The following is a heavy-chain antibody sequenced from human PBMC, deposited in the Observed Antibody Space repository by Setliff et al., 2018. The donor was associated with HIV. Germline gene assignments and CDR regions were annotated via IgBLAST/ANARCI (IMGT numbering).Heavy chain of an antibody. J-gene: IGHJ4*02. Sequence: ASVKVSCKASGYTFTNYAMHWVRQAPGQRLEWMGWINPGNGNTKYSQEFQGRVTITRDTSTSTVYMDLSSLRSEDTAVYYCASTSTNWGPFDYWGQGTLVTVSS. V-gene: IGHV1-3*03. D-gene: IGHD7-27*01. CDR2: INPGNGNT. CDR1: GYTFTNYA. CDR3: ASTSTNWGPFDY.